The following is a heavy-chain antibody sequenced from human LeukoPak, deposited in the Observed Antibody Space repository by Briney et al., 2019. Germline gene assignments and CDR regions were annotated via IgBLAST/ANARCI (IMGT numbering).Heavy chain of an antibody. CDR1: GFTFSSYW. CDR2: IHSDGSST. Sequence: GGSLRLSCAASGFTFSSYWMHWVRQAPGKGLVWVSRIHSDGSSTSYADSVKGRFTISRDNAKNTLYLQMNSLRAEDTAVYYCARRLRGYSYGYGYYYMDVWGKGSTVTVSS. CDR3: ARRLRGYSYGYGYYYMDV. V-gene: IGHV3-74*01. J-gene: IGHJ6*03. D-gene: IGHD5-18*01.